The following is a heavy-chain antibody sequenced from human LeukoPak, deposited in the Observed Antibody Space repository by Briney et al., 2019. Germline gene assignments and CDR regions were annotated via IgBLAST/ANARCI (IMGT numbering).Heavy chain of an antibody. CDR2: IIPTFGTA. J-gene: IGHJ6*02. V-gene: IGHV1-69*13. D-gene: IGHD5-18*01. CDR1: GGTFSSYA. CDR3: ARDLGLPRYSYGPNYYYYYGMDV. Sequence: GASVKVSCKASGGTFSSYAISWVRQAPGQGLEWMGGIIPTFGTANYAQKFQGRVTITADESTSTAYMELSSLRSEDTAVYYCARDLGLPRYSYGPNYYYYYGMDVWGQGTTVTVSS.